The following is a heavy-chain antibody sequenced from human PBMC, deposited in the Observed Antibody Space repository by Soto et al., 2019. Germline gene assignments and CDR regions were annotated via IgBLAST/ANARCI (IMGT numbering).Heavy chain of an antibody. J-gene: IGHJ5*01. CDR1: GFNFRMYE. Sequence: VGSLRLSCQASGFNFRMYEMHWVRKAPGKGLEWVSYISSSGLTTYYADFAEGRFTISRDNAKDSLYLHLNRLRVGDTAVYYCARYGTRGDWWGLGTQVTAPQ. D-gene: IGHD3-10*01. V-gene: IGHV3-48*03. CDR3: ARYGTRGDW. CDR2: ISSSGLTT.